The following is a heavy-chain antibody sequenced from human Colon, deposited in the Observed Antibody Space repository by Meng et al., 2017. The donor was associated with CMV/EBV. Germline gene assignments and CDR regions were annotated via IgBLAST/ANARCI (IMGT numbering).Heavy chain of an antibody. D-gene: IGHD3-22*01. CDR3: AKEASYDSSGYGFDY. J-gene: IGHJ4*02. Sequence: GESLKISCAASGCTFSSYAMSWVRQAPGKGLEWVSANSGSGGSTYYADSVKGRFTISRDHSKNTPYLQMNSLRAEDTAVYYCAKEASYDSSGYGFDYWGQGTLVTVSS. CDR1: GCTFSSYA. V-gene: IGHV3-23*01. CDR2: NSGSGGST.